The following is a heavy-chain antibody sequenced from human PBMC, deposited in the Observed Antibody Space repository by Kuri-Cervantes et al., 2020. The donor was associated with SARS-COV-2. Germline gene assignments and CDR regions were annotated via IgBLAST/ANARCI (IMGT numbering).Heavy chain of an antibody. J-gene: IGHJ4*02. V-gene: IGHV3-53*01. Sequence: GGSLRLSCAASGFTVSSNYMSWVRQAPGKGLEWVSVIYNGGSTYYADSVKGRFTISRDNSKNTSYLQMNSLTAEDTAVYYCAREFFNDSGWYSWGQGTLVTVSS. CDR3: AREFFNDSGWYS. D-gene: IGHD6-19*01. CDR1: GFTVSSNY. CDR2: IYNGGST.